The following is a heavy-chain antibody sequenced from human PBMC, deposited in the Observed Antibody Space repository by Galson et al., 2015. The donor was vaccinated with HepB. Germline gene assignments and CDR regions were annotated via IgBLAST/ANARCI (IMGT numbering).Heavy chain of an antibody. D-gene: IGHD3-3*01. CDR1: GLTFSSYW. CDR2: IHSDRSTT. Sequence: SLRLSCAASGLTFSSYWMHWVRQAPGKGRVWVSRIHSDRSTTTYADSVKGRFTISRDNAKNTLYLQMNSLRADDTAVYYCARGGFWSGYDYWGQGTLVTVSS. CDR3: ARGGFWSGYDY. V-gene: IGHV3-74*01. J-gene: IGHJ4*02.